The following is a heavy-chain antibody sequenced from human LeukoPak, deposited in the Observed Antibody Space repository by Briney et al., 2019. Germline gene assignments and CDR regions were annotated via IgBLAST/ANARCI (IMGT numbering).Heavy chain of an antibody. J-gene: IGHJ3*02. Sequence: GGSLRLSCAASGFTFSYYGMHWVRQAPGKGLEWVANIKQDGSEKYYVDSVKGRFTISRDNAKNSLYLQMNSLRAEDTAVYYCARDRGTYYYDSTSHYDAFDIWGQGTMVTVSS. CDR3: ARDRGTYYYDSTSHYDAFDI. D-gene: IGHD3-22*01. V-gene: IGHV3-7*01. CDR2: IKQDGSEK. CDR1: GFTFSYYG.